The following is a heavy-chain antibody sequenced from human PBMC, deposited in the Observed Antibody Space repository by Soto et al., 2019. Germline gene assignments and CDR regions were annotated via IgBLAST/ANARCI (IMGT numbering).Heavy chain of an antibody. CDR2: IYPGDSDT. CDR1: GYGFTSYW. D-gene: IGHD6-13*01. V-gene: IGHV5-51*03. CDR3: ASTSIAAAGKDYNWFDP. Sequence: GESLKISCKGSGYGFTSYWIGWVRQMPGKGLEWMGIIYPGDSDTRYSPSFQGQVTISADKSISTAYLQWSSLKASDTAMYYCASTSIAAAGKDYNWFDPWGQGTLVTVSS. J-gene: IGHJ5*02.